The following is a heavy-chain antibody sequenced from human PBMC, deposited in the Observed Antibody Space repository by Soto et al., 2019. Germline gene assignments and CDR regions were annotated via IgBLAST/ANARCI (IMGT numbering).Heavy chain of an antibody. Sequence: QVQLQESGPGLVKTSGTLSLTCAVSGASISNHNWWSWVRQTPGKGLEWIGEIYHSGSTNFNPSLTSRAPRLVDRAKNQCCLELKSVNAADTAVYYGAKDSGEAVLPTWGQGTLVTVSS. D-gene: IGHD2-15*01. CDR1: GASISNHNW. CDR3: AKDSGEAVLPT. CDR2: IYHSGST. J-gene: IGHJ1*01. V-gene: IGHV4-4*02.